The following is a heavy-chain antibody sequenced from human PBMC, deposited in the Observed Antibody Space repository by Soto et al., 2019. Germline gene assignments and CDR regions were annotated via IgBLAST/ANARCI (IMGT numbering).Heavy chain of an antibody. V-gene: IGHV4-34*01. CDR3: ARGNFYYGMDV. CDR2: CSDSGST. Sequence: SDTLSITCAVYGESFSGNYWSWIRQPPGKGLEWIGECSDSGSTNNNPSLKSRVTISEDMSKSQFSLKLSSVTAADTAVYYCARGNFYYGMDVWGQGTTVTVSS. CDR1: GESFSGNY. J-gene: IGHJ6*02.